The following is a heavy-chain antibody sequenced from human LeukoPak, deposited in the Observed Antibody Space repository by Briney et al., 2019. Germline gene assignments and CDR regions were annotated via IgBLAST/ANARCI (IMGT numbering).Heavy chain of an antibody. D-gene: IGHD3-22*01. J-gene: IGHJ4*02. CDR1: GYTFTSYD. CDR2: INSNSGDT. Sequence: ASVKVSCKASGYTFTSYDINWVRQAPGQGLEWMGWINSNSGDTNYAQKLQGRVTMTRDTSISTAYMELNRLRSDDTAVYYCARGLRGISSGYSNFDYWGQGTLVTVSS. CDR3: ARGLRGISSGYSNFDY. V-gene: IGHV1-2*02.